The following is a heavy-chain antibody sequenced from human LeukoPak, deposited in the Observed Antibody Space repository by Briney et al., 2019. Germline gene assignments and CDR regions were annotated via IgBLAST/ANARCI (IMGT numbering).Heavy chain of an antibody. V-gene: IGHV4-31*03. CDR2: IYYSGST. J-gene: IGHJ2*01. CDR1: GGSISSGGYY. D-gene: IGHD2/OR15-2a*01. Sequence: PSETLSLTCTVSGGSISSGGYYWSWIRQHPGKGLEWIGYIYYSGSTYYNPSLKSRVTISVDTSKNQFSLKLGSVTAADTAVYYCAGGRNSAPFDLWGRGTLVTVSS. CDR3: AGGRNSAPFDL.